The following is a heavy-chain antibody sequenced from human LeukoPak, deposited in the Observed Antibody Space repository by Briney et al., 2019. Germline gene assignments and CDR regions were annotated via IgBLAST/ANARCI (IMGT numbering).Heavy chain of an antibody. Sequence: PGRSLRLSCAASGFTFSEYAMHWVRQAPGKGLEWVAVISYDGRQKYYGDSVKGRFTISRDNPKNTLYLQMNSLRAEDTAVYYCARSRNYYYGMDVWGQGTTVTVSS. J-gene: IGHJ6*02. V-gene: IGHV3-30-3*01. CDR3: ARSRNYYYGMDV. CDR1: GFTFSEYA. CDR2: ISYDGRQK.